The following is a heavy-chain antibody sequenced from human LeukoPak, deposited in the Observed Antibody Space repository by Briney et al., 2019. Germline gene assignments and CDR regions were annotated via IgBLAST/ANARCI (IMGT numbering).Heavy chain of an antibody. V-gene: IGHV3-23*01. Sequence: GGSLGLSCAASGFNFNNFAMSWVREAPGKGLEWLSAMTGPADTTYYAESVKGRFTISRDYSKSMVFLQMNSLRVGDTAIYYCAKGAEIDHWGQGTLVTVSS. CDR1: GFNFNNFA. CDR2: MTGPADTT. J-gene: IGHJ4*02. CDR3: AKGAEIDH.